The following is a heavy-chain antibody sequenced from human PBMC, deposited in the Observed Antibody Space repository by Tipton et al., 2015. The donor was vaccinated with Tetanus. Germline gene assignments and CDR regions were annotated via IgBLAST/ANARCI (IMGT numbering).Heavy chain of an antibody. Sequence: SLRLSCAASGFTFSSYAMSWVRQAPGKGLEWVSAISGSGGGTYYADSVKGRFIIPRDNSKNTLYLQMNSLRAEDTAVYYCAKDRYDSSGYYYLWDYWGQGTLVSVSS. CDR1: GFTFSSYA. V-gene: IGHV3-23*01. D-gene: IGHD3-22*01. CDR2: ISGSGGGT. CDR3: AKDRYDSSGYYYLWDY. J-gene: IGHJ4*02.